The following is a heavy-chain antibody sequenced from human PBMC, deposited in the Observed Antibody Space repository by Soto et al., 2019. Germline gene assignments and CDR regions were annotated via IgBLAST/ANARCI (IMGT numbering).Heavy chain of an antibody. J-gene: IGHJ6*02. D-gene: IGHD3-3*02. CDR1: GFTFSSYG. V-gene: IGHV3-33*01. CDR3: ARDSIFGVVIGYYGMDV. Sequence: PGGSLRLSCAASGFTFSSYGMHWVRQAPGKGLEWVAVIWYDGSNKYYADSVKGRFTISRDNSKNTLYLQMNSLRAEDTAVYYCARDSIFGVVIGYYGMDVWAQGTTVTVSS. CDR2: IWYDGSNK.